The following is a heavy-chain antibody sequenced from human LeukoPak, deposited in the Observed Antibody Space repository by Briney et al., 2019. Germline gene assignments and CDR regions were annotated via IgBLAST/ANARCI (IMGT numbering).Heavy chain of an antibody. CDR3: ATGGAVAGIDYMDV. J-gene: IGHJ6*03. D-gene: IGHD6-19*01. CDR2: FDPEDGET. CDR1: GYTLTELS. Sequence: ASVKVSFKVSGYTLTELSMHWVRQALGKGLEWMGGFDPEDGETIYAQKFQGRVTMTEDTSTDTAYMELSSLRSEDTAVYYCATGGAVAGIDYMDVWGKGTTVTVSS. V-gene: IGHV1-24*01.